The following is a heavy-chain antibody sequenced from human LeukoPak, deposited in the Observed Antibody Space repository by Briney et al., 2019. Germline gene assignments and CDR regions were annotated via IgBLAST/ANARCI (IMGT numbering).Heavy chain of an antibody. CDR3: ARDYSGSYYVYFDY. V-gene: IGHV1-18*01. D-gene: IGHD1-26*01. CDR2: MSAYNGNT. Sequence: ASVKVSCKASGYTFTSYGISWVRQAPGQGLKWMGWMSAYNGNTNYAQKPQGRVTMTTDTSTSTAYMELRSLRPDDTAAYFCARDYSGSYYVYFDYWGQGTLVTVSS. J-gene: IGHJ4*02. CDR1: GYTFTSYG.